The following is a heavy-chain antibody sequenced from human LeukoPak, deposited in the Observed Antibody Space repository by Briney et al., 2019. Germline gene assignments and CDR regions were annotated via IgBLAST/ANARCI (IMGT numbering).Heavy chain of an antibody. CDR1: GGSISSFY. J-gene: IGHJ3*02. CDR2: MYNSEST. D-gene: IGHD2-15*01. Sequence: PSETLSLTCTVSGGSISSFYWSWIRQPPGKGLEWMGYMYNSESTNYNPSLKSGVTISVDTSKNQFSLMLTSVTASDTAMYYCARHCSGGTCPLSFDAFDIWGQGTMVTVSS. V-gene: IGHV4-59*08. CDR3: ARHCSGGTCPLSFDAFDI.